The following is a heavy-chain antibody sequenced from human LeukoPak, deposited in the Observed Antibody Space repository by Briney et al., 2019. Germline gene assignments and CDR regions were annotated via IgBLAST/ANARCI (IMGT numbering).Heavy chain of an antibody. CDR1: GFTFSSYV. V-gene: IGHV3-23*01. Sequence: GGSLRLSCAASGFTFSSYVMSWVREAPGRGLEWVSGISASGGSTYYADSVKGRFIISRENSKNTLYLQMSSLRAEDTAIYYCVKDGGYSSSYYYFDYWGQGTLVTVSS. CDR3: VKDGGYSSSYYYFDY. CDR2: ISASGGST. J-gene: IGHJ4*02. D-gene: IGHD6-13*01.